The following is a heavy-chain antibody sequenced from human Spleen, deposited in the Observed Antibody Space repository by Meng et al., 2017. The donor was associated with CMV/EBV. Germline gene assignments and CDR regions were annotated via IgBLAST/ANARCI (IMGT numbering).Heavy chain of an antibody. CDR1: GYTFTSYG. J-gene: IGHJ4*02. Sequence: QVQLVQAGAEVKKPGASVKVSCKASGYTFTSYGISWVRQAPGQGLEWMGWISAYNGDTNYAQKIQGRVTMTTDTSTSTVYMELRSLRFDDTAIYYCARVYSHALRSDYWGQGTLVTVSS. CDR2: ISAYNGDT. V-gene: IGHV1-18*01. D-gene: IGHD1-26*01. CDR3: ARVYSHALRSDY.